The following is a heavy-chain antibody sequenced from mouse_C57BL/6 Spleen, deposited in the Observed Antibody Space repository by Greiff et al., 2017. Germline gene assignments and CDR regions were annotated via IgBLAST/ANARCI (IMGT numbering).Heavy chain of an antibody. J-gene: IGHJ4*01. CDR1: GFSFNTYA. Sequence: EVQGVESGGGLVQPKGSLKLSCAASGFSFNTYAMNWVRQAPGKGLEWVARIRSKSNNYATYYADSVKDRFTISRDDSESMLYLQMNNLKTEDTAMYYCVRHGHAPFLAMDYWGQGTSVTVSS. V-gene: IGHV10-1*01. CDR3: VRHGHAPFLAMDY. CDR2: IRSKSNNYAT.